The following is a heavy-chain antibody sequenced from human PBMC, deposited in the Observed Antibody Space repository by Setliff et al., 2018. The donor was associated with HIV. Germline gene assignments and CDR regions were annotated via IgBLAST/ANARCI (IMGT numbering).Heavy chain of an antibody. V-gene: IGHV4-34*01. CDR2: INHGGDT. CDR3: ASRRGIEFYFDI. J-gene: IGHJ4*02. CDR1: GQSISGYY. Sequence: ETLSLTCAVYGQSISGYYWSWIRQTPGKGLEWIGEINHGGDTNYNPSLKSRVTISVGSSYNHFSLKLSSVTAADTGVYYCASRRGIEFYFDIWGQGTPVTVSS. D-gene: IGHD3-10*01.